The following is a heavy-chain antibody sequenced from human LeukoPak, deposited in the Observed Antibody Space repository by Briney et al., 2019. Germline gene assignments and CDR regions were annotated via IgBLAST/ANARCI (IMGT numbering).Heavy chain of an antibody. CDR1: GGSISSYY. Sequence: SETLSLTCTVSGGSISSYYWSWIRQPPGKGLEWIGYIYYSGSTNYSPSLKSRVTISVDTSKNQFSLKLSSVTAADTAVYYCASSYDYGNWFDPWGQGTLVTVSS. J-gene: IGHJ5*02. CDR3: ASSYDYGNWFDP. V-gene: IGHV4-59*01. CDR2: IYYSGST. D-gene: IGHD4-17*01.